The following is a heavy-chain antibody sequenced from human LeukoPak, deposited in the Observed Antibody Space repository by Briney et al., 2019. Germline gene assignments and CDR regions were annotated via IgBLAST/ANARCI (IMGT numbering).Heavy chain of an antibody. J-gene: IGHJ5*02. CDR2: IYYSGST. Sequence: SETLPLTCTVSGGSISSGGYYWSWIRQHPGKGLEWIGYIYYSGSTYYNPSLKSRVTISVDTSKNQFSLKLSSVTAADTAVYYCARALGDGHNYREYNWFDPWGQGTLVTVSS. CDR3: ARALGDGHNYREYNWFDP. D-gene: IGHD5-24*01. CDR1: GGSISSGGYY. V-gene: IGHV4-31*03.